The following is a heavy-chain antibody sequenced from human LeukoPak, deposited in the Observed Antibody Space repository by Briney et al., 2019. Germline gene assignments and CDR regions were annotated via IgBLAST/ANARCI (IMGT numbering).Heavy chain of an antibody. V-gene: IGHV3-48*01. CDR1: AFTFSNYS. Sequence: GGSLRLSCSASAFTFSNYSMNWVRQAPGKGLEWVSYISSSSIIKHADSVKGRFTISRDNSKNTLYLQLNGLRAVDTAVKFYSCTIAASCFLLFDFWGQGTLVTVSS. J-gene: IGHJ4*02. D-gene: IGHD6-6*01. CDR2: ISSSSII. CDR3: SCTIAASCFLLFDF.